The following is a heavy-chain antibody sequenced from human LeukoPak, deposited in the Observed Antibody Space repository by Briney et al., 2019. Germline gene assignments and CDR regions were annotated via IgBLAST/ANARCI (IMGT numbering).Heavy chain of an antibody. CDR3: ARRLKGSFGNPFDY. CDR2: INPADGGT. J-gene: IGHJ4*02. CDR1: GFSFTTYA. V-gene: IGHV1-3*01. D-gene: IGHD4-23*01. Sequence: ASVKVSCKASGFSFTTYAIHWVRQAPGQKLEWMGWINPADGGTRYSQRLQGRVSITRDTSATTAYMELSSLRSEDTAVYYCARRLKGSFGNPFDYWGQGTLVTVSS.